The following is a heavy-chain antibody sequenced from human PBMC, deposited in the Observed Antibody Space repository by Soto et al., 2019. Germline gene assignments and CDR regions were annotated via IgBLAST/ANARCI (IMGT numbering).Heavy chain of an antibody. V-gene: IGHV3-30-3*01. CDR3: ARDRSLGHGSGRGGGYGMDV. Sequence: PGGSLRLSCAASGFTFSSYAMHWVRQAPGKGLEWVAVISYDGSNKYYADSVKGRFTISRDNSKNTLYLQMNSLRAEDTAVYYCARDRSLGHGSGRGGGYGMDVWGQGTTVTVSS. CDR1: GFTFSSYA. J-gene: IGHJ6*02. D-gene: IGHD3-10*01. CDR2: ISYDGSNK.